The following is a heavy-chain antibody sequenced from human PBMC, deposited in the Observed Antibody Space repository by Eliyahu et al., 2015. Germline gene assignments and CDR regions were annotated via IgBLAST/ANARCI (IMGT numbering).Heavy chain of an antibody. Sequence: EVQLVQSGAEVKKPGESLKISCKGSGYSFTSYWIGXVRQMPGKGPGWMGVIYPGDSDTRYSPSFQGQVTISADKSISTAYLQWSSLKASDTAMYYCARRRGVTYYDFWSGYYDAFDIWGQGTMVTVSS. CDR1: GYSFTSYW. V-gene: IGHV5-51*01. CDR2: IYPGDSDT. D-gene: IGHD3-3*01. CDR3: ARRRGVTYYDFWSGYYDAFDI. J-gene: IGHJ3*02.